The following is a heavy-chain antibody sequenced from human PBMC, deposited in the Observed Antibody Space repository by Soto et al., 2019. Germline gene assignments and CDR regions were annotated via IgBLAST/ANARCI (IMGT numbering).Heavy chain of an antibody. CDR3: ARPMVTTDYYYYYGMDV. CDR2: IYYGGST. J-gene: IGHJ6*02. CDR1: GGSISSYY. D-gene: IGHD4-17*01. Sequence: SETLSLTCTVSGGSISSYYWSWIRQPPGKGLEWIGYIYYGGSTNYNPSLKSRVTISVDTSKNQFSLKLSSVTAADTAVYYCARPMVTTDYYYYYGMDVWGQGTTVTVSS. V-gene: IGHV4-59*01.